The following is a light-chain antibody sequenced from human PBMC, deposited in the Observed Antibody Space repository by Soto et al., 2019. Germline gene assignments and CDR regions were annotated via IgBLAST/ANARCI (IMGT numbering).Light chain of an antibody. CDR3: QQYVTSPYI. CDR2: GVS. V-gene: IGKV3-20*01. J-gene: IGKJ2*01. CDR1: QSVSSSY. Sequence: EIVLTQSPGTLSLSPGERATLSCRASQSVSSSYLAWYQQKPGQAPRLLIHGVSTRATGIPDRFSGSGSGTDFTLTISRLEHEDFAVYYCQQYVTSPYIFGQGTKLEIK.